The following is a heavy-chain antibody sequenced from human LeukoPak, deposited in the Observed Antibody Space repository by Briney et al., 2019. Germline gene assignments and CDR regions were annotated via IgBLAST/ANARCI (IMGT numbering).Heavy chain of an antibody. CDR1: DDSITMYY. Sequence: SETLSLTCSVSDDSITMYYWTWIRQPPGKGLEWLGYFYYIGSANYNPSLNSRVTMSVDTSKNHFSLKLSSVTAADTAVYYCARGALYSGWYYFDYWGQGTLVTVSS. J-gene: IGHJ4*02. D-gene: IGHD5-12*01. CDR3: ARGALYSGWYYFDY. V-gene: IGHV4-59*01. CDR2: FYYIGSA.